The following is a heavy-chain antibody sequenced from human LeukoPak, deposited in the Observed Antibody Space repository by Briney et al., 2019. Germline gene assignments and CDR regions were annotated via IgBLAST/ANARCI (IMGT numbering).Heavy chain of an antibody. CDR3: ARVFSGYSGYDESYYMDV. Sequence: SETLSLTCTISGGSISSSSYYWGWIRQPPGKGLEWIGSIYYSGSTYYNPSLKSRVTISVDTSKNQFSLKLSSVTAADTAVYYCARVFSGYSGYDESYYMDVWGKGTTVTVSS. D-gene: IGHD5-12*01. CDR2: IYYSGST. CDR1: GGSISSSSYY. V-gene: IGHV4-39*07. J-gene: IGHJ6*03.